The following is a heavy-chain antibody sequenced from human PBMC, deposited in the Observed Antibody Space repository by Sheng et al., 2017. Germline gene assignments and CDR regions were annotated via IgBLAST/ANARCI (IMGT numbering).Heavy chain of an antibody. D-gene: IGHD4-17*01. CDR3: ARDAAVTTDYYMDV. J-gene: IGHJ6*03. Sequence: QLQLQESGPGLVKPSETLSLTCTVSGGSISSSSYYWGWIRQPPGKGLEWIGSIYYSGSTYYNPSLKSRVTISVDTSKNQFSLKLSSVTAADTAVYYCARDAAVTTDYYMDVWGQGTTVTVSS. CDR2: IYYSGST. CDR1: GGSISSSSYY. V-gene: IGHV4-39*07.